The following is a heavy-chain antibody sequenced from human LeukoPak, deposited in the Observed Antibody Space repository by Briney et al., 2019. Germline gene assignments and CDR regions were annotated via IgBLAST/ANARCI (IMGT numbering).Heavy chain of an antibody. D-gene: IGHD4/OR15-4a*01. CDR1: GFTFSSYW. CDR2: VKQDGSER. V-gene: IGHV3-7*01. CDR3: ARGGAYYLDS. Sequence: PRGSLRLSCAASGFTFSSYWMSWVRQAPGKGLVWVANVKQDGSERYYVGSVRGRFTISRDNAKNSLYLQMNSLRAEDTAVYYCARGGAYYLDSWGQGTLVAVSS. J-gene: IGHJ4*02.